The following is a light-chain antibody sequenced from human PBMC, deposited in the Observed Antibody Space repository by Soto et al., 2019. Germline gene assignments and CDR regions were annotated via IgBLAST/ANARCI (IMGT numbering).Light chain of an antibody. CDR1: QSVLYSSNNKNY. Sequence: DIVMTQSPDSLAVSLGERATINCKSSQSVLYSSNNKNYLAWYQQKPGQPPKLLIYWASTRESGVPDRFSGSGSGTDFPLTISSLQAEDVAVYYCQQYYSPPLLTVGGGTKVEIK. V-gene: IGKV4-1*01. CDR3: QQYYSPPLLT. CDR2: WAS. J-gene: IGKJ4*01.